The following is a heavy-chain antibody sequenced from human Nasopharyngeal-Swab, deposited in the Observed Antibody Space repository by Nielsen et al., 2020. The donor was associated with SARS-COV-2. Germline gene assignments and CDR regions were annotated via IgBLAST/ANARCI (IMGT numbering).Heavy chain of an antibody. Sequence: SETLSLTCTVSGGSISSSSYYWGWIRQPPGKGLEWIGSIYYSGSTYYNPSLKSRVTISVDTSKNQFSLKLNSVTAADTAVYYCAREASADILTGVYGMDVWGQGTTVTVSS. V-gene: IGHV4-39*02. CDR1: GGSISSSSYY. J-gene: IGHJ6*02. D-gene: IGHD3-9*01. CDR2: IYYSGST. CDR3: AREASADILTGVYGMDV.